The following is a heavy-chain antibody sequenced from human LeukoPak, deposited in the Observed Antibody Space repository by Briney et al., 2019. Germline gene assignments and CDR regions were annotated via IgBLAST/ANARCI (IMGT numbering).Heavy chain of an antibody. V-gene: IGHV1-2*02. CDR3: AIYDFWSGYPYYYYGMDV. CDR1: GYTFTGYY. D-gene: IGHD3-3*01. CDR2: INPNSGGT. J-gene: IGHJ6*02. Sequence: ASVKVSCKASGYTFTGYYMHWVRQAPGQGLEWMGWINPNSGGTNYAQKFQGRVTMTRDTSISTAYMELRSLRSDDTAVYYCAIYDFWSGYPYYYYGMDVWGQGTTVTVSS.